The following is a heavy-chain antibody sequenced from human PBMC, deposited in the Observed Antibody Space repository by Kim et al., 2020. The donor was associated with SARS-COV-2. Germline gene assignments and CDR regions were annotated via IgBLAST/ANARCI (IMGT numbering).Heavy chain of an antibody. CDR3: ARDLSIRSYDSRGYLYY. CDR2: ISRGGSTI. Sequence: GGSLRLSCAASGFTFSDYYMSWIRQAPGKGLEWVSYISRGGSTIYSDSVKGRFTISRDNAKNSRYLQMNSLRAEDPAVYYCARDLSIRSYDSRGYLYYWG. J-gene: IGHJ4*01. V-gene: IGHV3-11*04. CDR1: GFTFSDYY. D-gene: IGHD3-22*01.